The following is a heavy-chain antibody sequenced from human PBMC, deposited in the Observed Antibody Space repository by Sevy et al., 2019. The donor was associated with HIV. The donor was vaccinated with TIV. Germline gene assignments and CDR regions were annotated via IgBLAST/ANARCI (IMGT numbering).Heavy chain of an antibody. CDR1: GGSISSYY. CDR3: AREEYSNYGGNWFDP. D-gene: IGHD4-4*01. Sequence: SETLSLTCTVSGGSISSYYWSWIRQPPGKGLEWIGYIYYSGSTNYNPSLKSRVTISVDTSKIQFSLQLSSVTAADTAVYYCAREEYSNYGGNWFDPWGQGTLVTVSS. J-gene: IGHJ5*02. V-gene: IGHV4-59*01. CDR2: IYYSGST.